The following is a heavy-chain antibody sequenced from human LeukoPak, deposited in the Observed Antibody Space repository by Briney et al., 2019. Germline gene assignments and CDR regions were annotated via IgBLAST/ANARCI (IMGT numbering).Heavy chain of an antibody. CDR1: AFIFSGHW. CDR3: ATNVPPYYYDSAYPLPFDY. V-gene: IGHV3-7*03. D-gene: IGHD3-22*01. CDR2: IKEDGSER. J-gene: IGHJ4*02. Sequence: GGSLRLSCEGSAFIFSGHWMNWVRQTPGKGLEWVASIKEDGSERQYVDSVKGRFSISRDNTKGSLFLQLNSLRAEDTAVYYCATNVPPYYYDSAYPLPFDYWGQGTLVTVSS.